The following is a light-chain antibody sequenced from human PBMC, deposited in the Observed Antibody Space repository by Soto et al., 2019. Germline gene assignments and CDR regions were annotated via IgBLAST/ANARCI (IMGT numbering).Light chain of an antibody. CDR2: AAS. V-gene: IGKV3-15*01. CDR3: QQYDDWPRT. J-gene: IGKJ1*01. CDR1: RNVDRK. Sequence: EVVMAQSPGTLSVSPGEISTLFCRTSRNVDRKLAWYQQKPGQAPRLLIYAASTRATGVPARFSGSGSGTEFTLAISSVQSEDFAVYYCQQYDDWPRTFGQGTKVDIK.